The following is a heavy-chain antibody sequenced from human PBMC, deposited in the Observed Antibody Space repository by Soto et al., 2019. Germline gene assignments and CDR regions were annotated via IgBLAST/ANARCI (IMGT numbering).Heavy chain of an antibody. CDR1: GFTVSSNY. CDR2: IXXGXSX. CDR3: ARDPPATRHGMDV. V-gene: IGHV3-53*01. J-gene: IGHJ6*02. Sequence: EGSLRLSWAPSGFTVSSNYMSWFRQAPGKGLEXVSVIXXGXSXXXAXXXXGRFTISRDNSKNTLYLQMKSLRAEDTAVYYCARDPPATRHGMDVWDQGTTVTVSS.